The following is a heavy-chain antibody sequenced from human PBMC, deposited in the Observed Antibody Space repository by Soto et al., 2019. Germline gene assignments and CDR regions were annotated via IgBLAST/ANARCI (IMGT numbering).Heavy chain of an antibody. J-gene: IGHJ4*02. D-gene: IGHD3-22*01. CDR3: ATQMMSSGYYYFDY. CDR2: ISAYNGNT. Sequence: XSVKVSCQASGYTFTSYGISWVRQAPGQGLEWMGWISAYNGNTNYAQKFQGRVTITADESTSTAYMELSSLRSEDTAVYYCATQMMSSGYYYFDYWGQGTLVTVSS. CDR1: GYTFTSYG. V-gene: IGHV1-18*01.